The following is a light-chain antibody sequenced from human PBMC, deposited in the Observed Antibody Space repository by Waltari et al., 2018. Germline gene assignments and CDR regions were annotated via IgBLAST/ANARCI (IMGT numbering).Light chain of an antibody. CDR3: QQFGSSVMYT. CDR1: QSVSRSR. CDR2: GAS. Sequence: EVVLTQSPGTLALSPGERATLSCRASQSVSRSRIAWYLHKPGQAPRLLIYGASGRATGIPDRFSGSGSGTDFTLTISRVEPEDFAVYYCQQFGSSVMYTFGPGTKLEIE. J-gene: IGKJ2*01. V-gene: IGKV3-20*01.